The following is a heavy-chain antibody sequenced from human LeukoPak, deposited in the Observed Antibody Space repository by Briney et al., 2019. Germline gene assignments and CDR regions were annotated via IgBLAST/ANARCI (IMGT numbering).Heavy chain of an antibody. CDR2: IYYSGST. Sequence: SETLSLTCTVSGGSISSYYWSWIRQPPGKGLEWIGYIYYSGSTNYTPSLKSRITISVDTSRNQFSLKLNSVTAADTAMYYCARILDTAMVSDYWGQGTLVTVSS. D-gene: IGHD5-18*01. CDR3: ARILDTAMVSDY. V-gene: IGHV4-59*01. CDR1: GGSISSYY. J-gene: IGHJ4*02.